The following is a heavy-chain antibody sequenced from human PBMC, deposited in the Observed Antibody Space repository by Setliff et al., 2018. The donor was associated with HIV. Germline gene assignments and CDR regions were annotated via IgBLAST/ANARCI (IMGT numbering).Heavy chain of an antibody. J-gene: IGHJ6*03. CDR2: ISAYNLNT. V-gene: IGHV1-18*01. D-gene: IGHD3-3*01. Sequence: ASVKVSCKTSGYTFSRYGFSWVRQAPGQGLEWMGWISAYNLNTNYAQKFQGRVTMTTDTSASTGYMELRSLRSDDTAAYYCARESGGVVIKGAYYYYMDVWGKGTTVTVSS. CDR3: ARESGGVVIKGAYYYYMDV. CDR1: GYTFSRYG.